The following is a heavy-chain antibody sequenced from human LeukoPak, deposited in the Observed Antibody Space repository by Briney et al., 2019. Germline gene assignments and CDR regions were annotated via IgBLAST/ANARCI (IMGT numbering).Heavy chain of an antibody. CDR1: GGSISSYY. V-gene: IGHV4-59*08. CDR3: ARQVRTRCGYFDY. J-gene: IGHJ4*02. D-gene: IGHD1-1*01. CDR2: IYYSGST. Sequence: SETLSLTCTVSGGSISSYYWSWLRQPPGKGLEWIGYIYYSGSTNYNPSLKSRVTISVDTSKNQFSLKLSSVTAADTAVYYCARQVRTRCGYFDYWGQGTLVTVSS.